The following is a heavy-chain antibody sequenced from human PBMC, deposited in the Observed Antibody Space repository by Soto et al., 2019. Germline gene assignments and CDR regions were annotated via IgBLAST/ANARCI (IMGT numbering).Heavy chain of an antibody. CDR3: TWRIFDS. CDR2: MSGGGGGT. CDR1: GFTFGNYG. V-gene: IGHV3-23*01. Sequence: EVRLLGSGGGLVQPGGSLRLSCAASGFTFGNYGMNWVRQAPGKGLEWVALMSGGGGGTYYADSVKGRFTGSRDNSNNTLYLELNNVKAEDTAVYYCTWRIFDSWGPGTLVTVSS. J-gene: IGHJ4*02.